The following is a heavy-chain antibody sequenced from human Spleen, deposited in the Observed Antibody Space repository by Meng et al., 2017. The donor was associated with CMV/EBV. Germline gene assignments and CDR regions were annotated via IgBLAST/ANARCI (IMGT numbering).Heavy chain of an antibody. CDR3: ARDYCSTTSCYVGENGMDV. J-gene: IGHJ6*02. V-gene: IGHV3-21*01. Sequence: GESLKISCAASGFSFSDHIMNWVRQAPGKGLEWVSSFSSSSTYISYGDSVRGRFTVSRDNAKNSLYLQIDSLRAEDTAVYYCARDYCSTTSCYVGENGMDVWGQGTTVTVSS. CDR1: GFSFSDHI. D-gene: IGHD2-2*01. CDR2: FSSSSTYI.